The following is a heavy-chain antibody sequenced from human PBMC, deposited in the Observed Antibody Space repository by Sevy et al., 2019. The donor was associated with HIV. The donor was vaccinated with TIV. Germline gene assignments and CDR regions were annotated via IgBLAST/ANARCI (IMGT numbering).Heavy chain of an antibody. CDR3: ATTKDYYESSGSPFDY. V-gene: IGHV1-24*01. CDR1: GYRLSQLS. J-gene: IGHJ4*02. CDR2: FDPEDDET. Sequence: ASVKVSCKVSGYRLSQLSMHWVRLAPGKGLEWMGSFDPEDDETIYAQNFQGRVAMTEDTSTDTAYMELSTLRSEDTAVYYCATTKDYYESSGSPFDYWGQGTLVTVSS. D-gene: IGHD3-22*01.